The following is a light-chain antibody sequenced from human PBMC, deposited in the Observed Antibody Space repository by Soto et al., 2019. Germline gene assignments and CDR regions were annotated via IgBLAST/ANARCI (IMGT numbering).Light chain of an antibody. J-gene: IGLJ1*01. CDR3: QSYDSSLSAYV. Sequence: QSVLTQPPSVSGAPGQRVTISCTGSGSNIGTGYDVHWYQHLPGTAPKLLIYGNSNRPSGVPDRFSGSKSDTSASLAITGLQAEDEADYYCQSYDSSLSAYVFGTGTKLTVL. V-gene: IGLV1-40*01. CDR1: GSNIGTGYD. CDR2: GNS.